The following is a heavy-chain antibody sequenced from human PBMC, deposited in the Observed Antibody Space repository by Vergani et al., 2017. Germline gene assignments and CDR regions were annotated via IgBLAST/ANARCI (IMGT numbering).Heavy chain of an antibody. J-gene: IGHJ4*02. CDR1: GFTFSSYG. D-gene: IGHD3-3*01. V-gene: IGHV3-30*18. CDR2: ISYDGSNK. Sequence: QVQLVESGGGVVQPGRSLRLSCAASGFTFSSYGMHWVRQAPGKGLEWVAVISYDGSNKYYADSVKGRFTISRDNSKNTLYLQMNSLRAEDTAVYYCAKDAHPYLVSGYLPADYWGQGTLVTVSS. CDR3: AKDAHPYLVSGYLPADY.